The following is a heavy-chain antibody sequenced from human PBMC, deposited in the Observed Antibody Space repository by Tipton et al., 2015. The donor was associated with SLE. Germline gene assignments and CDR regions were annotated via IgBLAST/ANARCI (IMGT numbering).Heavy chain of an antibody. Sequence: SLRLSCAASGFTFSSYWMHWVRQATGKGLEWVSAIGTAGDPYYPGSVKGRFTISRDNSKNTLYLQMNSLRAEDTAVYYCARDGRKGSGWGAFDYWGQGTLVTVSS. CDR2: IGTAGDP. J-gene: IGHJ4*02. CDR3: ARDGRKGSGWGAFDY. D-gene: IGHD6-19*01. V-gene: IGHV3-13*05. CDR1: GFTFSSYW.